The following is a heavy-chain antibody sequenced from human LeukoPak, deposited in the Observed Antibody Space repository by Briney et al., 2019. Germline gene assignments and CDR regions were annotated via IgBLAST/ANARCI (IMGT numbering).Heavy chain of an antibody. D-gene: IGHD5-18*01. CDR1: GFTFSSYA. CDR3: ARDRSYGYYYYYYMDV. Sequence: GGSLRLSCAASGFTFSSYAMHWVRQAPGKGLEYVSAISSNGSSTYYANSVKGGFTISRDNSKNTLYLQMGSLRAEDMAVYYCARDRSYGYYYYYYMDVWGKGTTVTVSS. V-gene: IGHV3-64*01. CDR2: ISSNGSST. J-gene: IGHJ6*03.